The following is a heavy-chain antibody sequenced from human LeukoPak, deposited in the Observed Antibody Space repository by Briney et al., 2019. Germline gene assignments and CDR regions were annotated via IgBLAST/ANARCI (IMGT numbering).Heavy chain of an antibody. CDR3: ARDRAAGWFDP. D-gene: IGHD6-13*01. CDR1: GFTFSSYS. V-gene: IGHV3-48*01. J-gene: IGHJ5*02. Sequence: PGGSLRLSCAASGFTFSSYSMNWVRQAPGKGLEWVSYISSSSSTMYYADSVKVRFTISRDNAKNSLYLQMNSLRAEDTAVYYCARDRAAGWFDPWGQGTLVTVSS. CDR2: ISSSSSTM.